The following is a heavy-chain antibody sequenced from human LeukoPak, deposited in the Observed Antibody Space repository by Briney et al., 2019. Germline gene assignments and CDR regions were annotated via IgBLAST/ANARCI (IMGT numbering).Heavy chain of an antibody. CDR1: GGSFSGYY. CDR3: ARERDYYDSSGYYYVGPIDY. J-gene: IGHJ4*02. Sequence: PSETLSLTCAVYGGSFSGYYWSWIRQPPGKGLEWIGEINHSGSTNYNPSLKSRVTISVDTSKNQFSLKLSSVTAADTAVYYCARERDYYDSSGYYYVGPIDYWGQGTLVTVSS. V-gene: IGHV4-34*01. CDR2: INHSGST. D-gene: IGHD3-22*01.